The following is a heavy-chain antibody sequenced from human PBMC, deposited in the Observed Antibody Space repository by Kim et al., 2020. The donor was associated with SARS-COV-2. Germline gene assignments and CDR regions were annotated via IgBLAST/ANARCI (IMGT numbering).Heavy chain of an antibody. D-gene: IGHD6-13*01. Sequence: GGSLRLSCAASGFTFSRSWMHWVCQAPEKGLEWLADKKCDGTETYYADSVKGRLTTARDNAKKSLHLQVSSLRAEDMTVAYCVRGALAVVGVMDVWGQGTTVTVSS. CDR2: KKCDGTET. J-gene: IGHJ6*02. V-gene: IGHV3-7*03. CDR1: GFTFSRSW. CDR3: VRGALAVVGVMDV.